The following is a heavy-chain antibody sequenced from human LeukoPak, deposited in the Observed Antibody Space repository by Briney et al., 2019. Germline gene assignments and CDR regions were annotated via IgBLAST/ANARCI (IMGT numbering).Heavy chain of an antibody. D-gene: IGHD6-13*01. CDR2: IHSSGGS. CDR1: GASISNYY. CDR3: AKAQAPPGKVGLGHYYMDV. Sequence: SETLSLTCTVSGASISNYYWSWIRQTPEKGLEWMGHIHSSGGSSYYPSLKSRLTLSIDTSRNQLSLKLSSVTAADTAVYYCAKAQAPPGKVGLGHYYMDVWGKGTTVTVSS. V-gene: IGHV4-59*01. J-gene: IGHJ6*03.